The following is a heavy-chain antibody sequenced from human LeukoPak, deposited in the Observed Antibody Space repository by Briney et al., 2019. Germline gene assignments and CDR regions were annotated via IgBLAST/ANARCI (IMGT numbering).Heavy chain of an antibody. J-gene: IGHJ6*03. CDR1: GGPISNYY. CDR2: IYHSGST. V-gene: IGHV4-59*01. Sequence: SETLSLTCSVSGGPISNYYWGWIRQPPGKGLEWIGYIYHSGSTKYNRSLKSRVTISVATSKNQFSLRLSSVTAADTAVYYCARDWGVSARPGYMDVWGKGTTVTVSS. D-gene: IGHD6-6*01. CDR3: ARDWGVSARPGYMDV.